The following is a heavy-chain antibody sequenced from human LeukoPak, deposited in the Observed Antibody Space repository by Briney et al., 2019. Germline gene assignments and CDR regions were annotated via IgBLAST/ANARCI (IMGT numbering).Heavy chain of an antibody. CDR1: GGSISSSSYY. D-gene: IGHD2-2*01. Sequence: SETLSLTCTVSGGSISSSSYYWGWIRQPPGKGLEWIGSIYYSGSTYYNPSLKSRVTISVDTSKNQFSLKLSSVTAADTAVYYCAKHRIVVVPAASGAFDIWGQGTMVTVSS. CDR2: IYYSGST. V-gene: IGHV4-39*01. CDR3: AKHRIVVVPAASGAFDI. J-gene: IGHJ3*02.